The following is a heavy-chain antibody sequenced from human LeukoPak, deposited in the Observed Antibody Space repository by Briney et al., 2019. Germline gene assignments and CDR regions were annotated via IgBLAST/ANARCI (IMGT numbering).Heavy chain of an antibody. CDR3: TRGYCSGGSCHIPLDY. J-gene: IGHJ4*02. CDR2: INSDGSST. Sequence: QPGGSLRLSCAASGFTFSDYWMHWVRQAPVKGLVWVSRINSDGSSTSYADSVKGRFTISRDNAKNTLYLQMNSLRAEDTAVYYCTRGYCSGGSCHIPLDYWGQGTLVAVSS. V-gene: IGHV3-74*01. CDR1: GFTFSDYW. D-gene: IGHD2-15*01.